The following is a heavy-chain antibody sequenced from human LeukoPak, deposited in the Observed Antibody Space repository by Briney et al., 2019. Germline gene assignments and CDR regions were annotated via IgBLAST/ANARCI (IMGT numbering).Heavy chain of an antibody. CDR2: IYYSGST. Sequence: SETLSLTCTVSGGSISSYYWSWIRQPPGKGLEWIGYIYYSGSTNYSPSLKSRVTISVDKSKNQFSLKLSSVTAADTAVYYCATTSSGWYGEWGQGTLVTVSS. J-gene: IGHJ4*02. V-gene: IGHV4-59*12. CDR1: GGSISSYY. CDR3: ATTSSGWYGE. D-gene: IGHD6-19*01.